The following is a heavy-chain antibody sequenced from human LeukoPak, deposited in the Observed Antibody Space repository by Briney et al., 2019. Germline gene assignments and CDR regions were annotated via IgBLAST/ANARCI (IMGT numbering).Heavy chain of an antibody. V-gene: IGHV3-21*01. Sequence: PGGSLRLSCAASGFTFSSYSMNWVRQAPGKGLEWVSSISSSSSYIYYADSVKGRFTISRDNAKNSLYLQMNSLRAEDTAVYYCARDGRGYSGYPPGYWGQGTLVTVSS. D-gene: IGHD5-12*01. CDR3: ARDGRGYSGYPPGY. CDR1: GFTFSSYS. CDR2: ISSSSSYI. J-gene: IGHJ4*02.